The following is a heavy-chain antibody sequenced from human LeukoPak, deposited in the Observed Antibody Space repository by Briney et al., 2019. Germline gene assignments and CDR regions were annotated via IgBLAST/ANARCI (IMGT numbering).Heavy chain of an antibody. CDR1: GLTFSSYG. Sequence: HPGGSLRLSCAASGLTFSSYGMHWVRQAPGKGLEWVAFIRYDGSNKYYADSVKGRFTISRDNSKNTLYLQMNSLRAEDTAVYYCAKEYEEYSGSLGAFDIWGQGTMVTVSS. CDR2: IRYDGSNK. J-gene: IGHJ3*02. V-gene: IGHV3-30*02. D-gene: IGHD1-26*01. CDR3: AKEYEEYSGSLGAFDI.